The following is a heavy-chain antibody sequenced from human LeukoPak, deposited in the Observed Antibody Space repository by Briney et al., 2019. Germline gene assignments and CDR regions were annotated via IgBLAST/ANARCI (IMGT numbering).Heavy chain of an antibody. D-gene: IGHD3-22*01. J-gene: IGHJ5*02. CDR3: ARQGSHSSGYINWFDP. Sequence: GESLKISCKGSGYSFTNYWIAWVRQMPGKGLEWMGIIYPGDPDTRYSPSFQGQVTISADKSTSTAYLQWGSLKASDTAMYYCARQGSHSSGYINWFDPWGQGTLVTVSS. CDR2: IYPGDPDT. V-gene: IGHV5-51*01. CDR1: GYSFTNYW.